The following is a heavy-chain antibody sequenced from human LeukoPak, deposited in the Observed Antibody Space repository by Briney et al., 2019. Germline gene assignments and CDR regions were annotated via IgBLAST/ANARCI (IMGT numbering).Heavy chain of an antibody. D-gene: IGHD6-19*01. CDR3: ARGSIAVAGTDWFDP. CDR2: IYYSGST. J-gene: IGHJ5*02. Sequence: PSETLSPTCTVSGGSVSSGSYYWSWIRQPPGKGLEWIGYIYYSGSTNYNPSLKSRVTISVDTSKNQFSLKLSSVTAADTAVYYCARGSIAVAGTDWFDPWGQGTLVTVSS. V-gene: IGHV4-61*01. CDR1: GGSVSSGSYY.